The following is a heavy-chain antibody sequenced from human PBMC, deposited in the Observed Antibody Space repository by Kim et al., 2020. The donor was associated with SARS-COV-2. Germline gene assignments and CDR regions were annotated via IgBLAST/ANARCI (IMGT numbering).Heavy chain of an antibody. V-gene: IGHV3-11*01. J-gene: IGHJ4*02. CDR3: ARDKGWGTAMVHYFDY. Sequence: GGSLRLSCAASGFTFSDYYMSWIRQAPGKGLEWVSYISSSGSTIYYADSVKGRFTISRDNAKNSLYLQMNSLRAEDTAVYYCARDKGWGTAMVHYFDYWGQGTLVTVSS. CDR2: ISSSGSTI. CDR1: GFTFSDYY. D-gene: IGHD5-18*01.